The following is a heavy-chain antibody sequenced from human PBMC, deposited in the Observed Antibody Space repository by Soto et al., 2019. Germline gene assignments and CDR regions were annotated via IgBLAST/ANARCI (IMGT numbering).Heavy chain of an antibody. Sequence: QVLLVQSGPEVKKPGSSVTVSCKASGGTFNNYAINWVRQAPGKGLEWMGGIIPTVGTGNHAQKFQGRVTITADESTTTAYMELNSLRSEDTAIYYCASFDGTLVRGGRSSPYEMDVWGQGTTVIVSS. CDR3: ASFDGTLVRGGRSSPYEMDV. V-gene: IGHV1-69*01. D-gene: IGHD3-10*01. CDR2: IIPTVGTG. J-gene: IGHJ6*02. CDR1: GGTFNNYA.